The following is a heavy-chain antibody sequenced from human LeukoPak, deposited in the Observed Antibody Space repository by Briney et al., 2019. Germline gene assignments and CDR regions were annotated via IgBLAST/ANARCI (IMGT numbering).Heavy chain of an antibody. J-gene: IGHJ6*02. CDR3: ARDYTASDYTPYYYYGMDV. V-gene: IGHV1-18*01. CDR2: ISAYNGNT. D-gene: IGHD4-11*01. CDR1: GYTFTSYG. Sequence: ASVKVSCKASGYTFTSYGISWVRQAPGQGLEWMGWISAYNGNTNYAQKLQGRVTMTTDISTSTAYMELRSLRSEDTAVYYCARDYTASDYTPYYYYGMDVWGQGTTVTVSS.